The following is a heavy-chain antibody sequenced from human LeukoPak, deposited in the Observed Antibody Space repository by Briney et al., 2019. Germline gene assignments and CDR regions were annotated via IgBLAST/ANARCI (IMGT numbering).Heavy chain of an antibody. CDR1: GFTFSSYA. V-gene: IGHV3-23*01. Sequence: PGGSLRLSCAASGFTFSSYAMSWVRPAPGEGLEWVSAISVSGAGTYYADSVKGRFTISRDNSKNTLYQQMDSLRADDTAAYYCAKHGGGGYFDYWGRGTLVTVSS. CDR3: AKHGGGGYFDY. D-gene: IGHD3-16*01. CDR2: ISVSGAGT. J-gene: IGHJ4*02.